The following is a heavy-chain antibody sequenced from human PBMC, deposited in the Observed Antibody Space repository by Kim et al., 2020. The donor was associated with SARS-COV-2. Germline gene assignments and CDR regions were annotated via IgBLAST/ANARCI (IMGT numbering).Heavy chain of an antibody. V-gene: IGHV3-23*01. Sequence: GGSLRLSCAASGFTFSSNAMSWVRQAPGKGLEWVSTISLGGESTYYADSVKGRFTISRDNSENTLYLQMNSLRAEDTALYYCAKVYIRWSFDYWGQGTQVTVSS. J-gene: IGHJ4*02. CDR3: AKVYIRWSFDY. D-gene: IGHD4-17*01. CDR2: ISLGGEST. CDR1: GFTFSSNA.